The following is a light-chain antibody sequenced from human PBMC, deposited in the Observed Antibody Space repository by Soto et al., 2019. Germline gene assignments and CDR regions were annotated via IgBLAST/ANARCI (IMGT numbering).Light chain of an antibody. CDR3: QQYGRSPP. J-gene: IGKJ1*01. CDR2: GAS. V-gene: IGKV3-20*01. Sequence: EVVLTQCSGTLSLSPGERATLSCRASQSVSSSYLAWYQQKPGQAPRLLIYGASSRATGIPDRFSGSGSGTDFTLTISRLEPPDFAVYYCQQYGRSPPFGQGTKLDIK. CDR1: QSVSSSY.